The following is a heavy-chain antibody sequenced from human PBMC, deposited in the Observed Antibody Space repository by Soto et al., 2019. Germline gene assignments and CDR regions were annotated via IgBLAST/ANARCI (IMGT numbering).Heavy chain of an antibody. Sequence: SVKVSCKASGGTFSSYTISWVRQAPGQGLEWMGRIIPILGIANYARKFQGRVTITADKSTSTAYMELSSLRSEDTAVYYCAREAGYCSGGSCSAFDIWGQGTMVTVSS. V-gene: IGHV1-69*04. CDR1: GGTFSSYT. J-gene: IGHJ3*02. CDR3: AREAGYCSGGSCSAFDI. CDR2: IIPILGIA. D-gene: IGHD2-15*01.